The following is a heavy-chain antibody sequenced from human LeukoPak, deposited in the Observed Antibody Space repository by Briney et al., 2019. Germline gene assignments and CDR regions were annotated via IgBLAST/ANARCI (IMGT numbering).Heavy chain of an antibody. CDR3: ARDRGGVPSAKGAFYFDY. D-gene: IGHD2-2*01. Sequence: SETLSLTCTVSGYSISSGYYWGWIRQPPGKGLEWIGSIYHSGSTYYNPSLKSRVTMSVDTSKNQFSLKLSSVAAADTAVYFCARDRGGVPSAKGAFYFDYWGQGTLVTVSS. CDR2: IYHSGST. CDR1: GYSISSGYY. V-gene: IGHV4-38-2*02. J-gene: IGHJ4*02.